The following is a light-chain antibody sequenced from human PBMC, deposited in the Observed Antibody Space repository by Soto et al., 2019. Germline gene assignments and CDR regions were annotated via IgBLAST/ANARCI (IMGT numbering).Light chain of an antibody. V-gene: IGLV1-44*01. Sequence: QAVVTQPPSASGTPGQRVTISCSGSSSNIGTNTVNWYQQLPGTAPKLLIYSNHQRPSGVPDRFSGSKSGTSASLAISGLQSEDEADYYCAAWDDSLNGFYVFGTGTKLTVL. CDR2: SNH. CDR1: SSNIGTNT. J-gene: IGLJ1*01. CDR3: AAWDDSLNGFYV.